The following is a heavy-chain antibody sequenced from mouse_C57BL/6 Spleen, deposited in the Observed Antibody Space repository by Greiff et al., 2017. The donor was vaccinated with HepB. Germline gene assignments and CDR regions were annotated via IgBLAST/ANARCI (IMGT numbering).Heavy chain of an antibody. CDR3: ARGDYGSSDFDY. CDR1: GYSITSGYY. D-gene: IGHD1-1*01. J-gene: IGHJ2*01. CDR2: ISYDGSN. Sequence: VQLKESGPGLVKPSQSLSLTCSVTGYSITSGYYWNWIRQFPGNKLEWMGYISYDGSNNYNPSLKNRISITRDTSKNQFFLKLNSVTTEDTATYYCARGDYGSSDFDYWGQGTTLTVSS. V-gene: IGHV3-6*01.